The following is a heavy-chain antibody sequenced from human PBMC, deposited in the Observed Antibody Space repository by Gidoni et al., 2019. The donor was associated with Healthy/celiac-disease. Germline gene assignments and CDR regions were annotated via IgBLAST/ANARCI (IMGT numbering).Heavy chain of an antibody. J-gene: IGHJ4*02. CDR1: GGSFSGYY. Sequence: QVQLQQWGAGLLKPSEPLSLTCAVYGGSFSGYYWSWIRQPPGKGLEWIGEINHSGSTNYNPSHKSRVTISVDTSKNQFSLKLSPVTAADTAGYYWARVRSGSYVYWGQGTLVTVSS. V-gene: IGHV4-34*01. CDR3: ARVRSGSYVY. D-gene: IGHD1-26*01. CDR2: INHSGST.